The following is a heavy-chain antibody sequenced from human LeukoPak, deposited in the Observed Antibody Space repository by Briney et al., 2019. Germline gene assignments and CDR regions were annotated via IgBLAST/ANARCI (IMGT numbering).Heavy chain of an antibody. Sequence: GASVKVSCKASGGTFSSYAISWVRQAPGQGLEWMGRIIPILGIANYAQKFQGRVTNTADKSTSTAYMELSSLRSEDTAVYYCARHYGDYYYYYGMDVWGQGTTVTVSS. J-gene: IGHJ6*02. V-gene: IGHV1-69*04. CDR2: IIPILGIA. CDR1: GGTFSSYA. CDR3: ARHYGDYYYYYGMDV. D-gene: IGHD4-17*01.